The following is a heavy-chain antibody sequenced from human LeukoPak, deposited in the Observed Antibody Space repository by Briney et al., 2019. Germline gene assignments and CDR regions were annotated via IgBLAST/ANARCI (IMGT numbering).Heavy chain of an antibody. CDR3: ASLFPHPTTDPYYYYMDV. CDR2: ISKYSSYI. V-gene: IGHV3-21*01. D-gene: IGHD4-11*01. CDR1: VFTFSSYS. J-gene: IGHJ6*03. Sequence: GGSLSLSCAASVFTFSSYSMKWVREAPGRGLEWVSYISKYSSYIYYADSVKGRFTISRDNAKNSLYLQMNSLRAEDTAVYYCASLFPHPTTDPYYYYMDVWGKGTTVTVSS.